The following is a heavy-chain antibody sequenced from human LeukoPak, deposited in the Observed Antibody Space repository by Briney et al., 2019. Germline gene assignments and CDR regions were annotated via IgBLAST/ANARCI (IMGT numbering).Heavy chain of an antibody. CDR1: GFTFSSYA. V-gene: IGHV3-30*01. J-gene: IGHJ6*03. Sequence: GRSLRLSCAASGFTFSSYAMHWVRQAPGKGLEWVAVISYDGSNKYYADSVKGRFTISRDNSKNTLYLQMNSLRAEDTAVYYCARAASSSWFTEFYYYYYMDVWGKGTTVTVSS. D-gene: IGHD6-13*01. CDR2: ISYDGSNK. CDR3: ARAASSSWFTEFYYYYYMDV.